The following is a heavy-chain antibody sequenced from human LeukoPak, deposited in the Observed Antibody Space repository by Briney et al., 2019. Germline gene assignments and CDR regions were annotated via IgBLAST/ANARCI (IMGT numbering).Heavy chain of an antibody. CDR3: AKPFYYDSSGFYYYYGMDV. J-gene: IGHJ6*02. Sequence: GGSLRLSCAASGFTFSSYAMTWVRQAPGKGLEWVSTISGSGGSTFYADSVMGRFTISRDNSKNTLYLQMNSLRAEDTAVYYCAKPFYYDSSGFYYYYGMDVWGQGTTVTVSS. CDR2: ISGSGGST. V-gene: IGHV3-23*01. CDR1: GFTFSSYA. D-gene: IGHD3-22*01.